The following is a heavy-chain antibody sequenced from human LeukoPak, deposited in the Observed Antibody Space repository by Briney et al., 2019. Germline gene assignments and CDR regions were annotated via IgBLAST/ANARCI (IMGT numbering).Heavy chain of an antibody. V-gene: IGHV4-38-2*02. D-gene: IGHD6-13*01. CDR2: IYHSGST. Sequence: PSETLSLTCTVSGYSISSGYYWGWIRQPPGKGLEWIGSIYHSGSTNYNPSLKSRVTISVDTSKNQFSLKLSSVTAADTAVYYCPRHPRFGRIAAVDYWGQGTLVTVSS. CDR1: GYSISSGYY. J-gene: IGHJ4*02. CDR3: PRHPRFGRIAAVDY.